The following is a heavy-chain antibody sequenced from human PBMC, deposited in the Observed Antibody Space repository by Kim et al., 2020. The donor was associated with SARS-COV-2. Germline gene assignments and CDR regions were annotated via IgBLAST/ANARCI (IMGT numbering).Heavy chain of an antibody. J-gene: IGHJ5*01. Sequence: GGSLRLSCAASGFSFSAYSMHWVRQAPGKGLDWVALILNYDGDKKYYADSVKGRFTISRDNSKNTLSLQMSSLRPEDTAVYYCARDRDGSGSYYDSWGQGTLVTVSS. D-gene: IGHD3-10*01. CDR1: GFSFSAYS. CDR3: ARDRDGSGSYYDS. V-gene: IGHV3-30*04. CDR2: ILNYDGDKK.